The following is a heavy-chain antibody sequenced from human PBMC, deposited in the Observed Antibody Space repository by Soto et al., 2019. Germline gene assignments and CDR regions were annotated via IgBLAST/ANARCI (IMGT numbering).Heavy chain of an antibody. CDR3: ARGQYYYDSSGYRTGWFDP. V-gene: IGHV4-31*03. CDR1: GGSISSGGYY. J-gene: IGHJ5*02. Sequence: TLSLTCTVSGGSISSGGYYWSWIRQHPGKGLEWIGYIYYSGSTYYNPSLKSRVTISVDTSKNQFSLKLSSVTAADTAVYYCARGQYYYDSSGYRTGWFDPWGQGTLVTVSS. D-gene: IGHD3-22*01. CDR2: IYYSGST.